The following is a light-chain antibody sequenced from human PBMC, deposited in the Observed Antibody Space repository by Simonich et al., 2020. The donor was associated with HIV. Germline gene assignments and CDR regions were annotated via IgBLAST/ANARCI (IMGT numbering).Light chain of an antibody. CDR1: QSVSSSY. Sequence: EIVLTQSPGTLSLSPGERATLSCRASQSVSSSYLAWYQQKPGLAPRLLIYDASSRATGIPDRVSGSGSGTDFTLTISRLEPEDFAVYYCQQYGSLLTFGGGTKVEIK. CDR3: QQYGSLLT. CDR2: DAS. V-gene: IGKV3D-20*01. J-gene: IGKJ4*01.